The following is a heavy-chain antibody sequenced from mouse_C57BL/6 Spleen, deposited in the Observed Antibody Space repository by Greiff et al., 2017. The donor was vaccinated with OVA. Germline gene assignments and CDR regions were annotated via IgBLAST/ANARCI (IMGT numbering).Heavy chain of an antibody. V-gene: IGHV1-69*01. Sequence: QVQLQRPGAELVMPGASVKLSCKASGYTFTSYWMHWVKQRPGQGLEWIGEIDPSDSYTNYNQKFKGKSTLTVDKSSSTAYTQLSSLTSEDSAVYYCARGDGNYAWFAYWGQGTLVTVSA. CDR3: ARGDGNYAWFAY. J-gene: IGHJ3*01. CDR2: IDPSDSYT. CDR1: GYTFTSYW. D-gene: IGHD2-1*01.